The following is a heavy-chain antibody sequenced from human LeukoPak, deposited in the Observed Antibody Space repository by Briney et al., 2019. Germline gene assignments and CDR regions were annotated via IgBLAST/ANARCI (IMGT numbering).Heavy chain of an antibody. J-gene: IGHJ6*03. D-gene: IGHD4-11*01. V-gene: IGHV4-39*07. Sequence: SETLSLTCTVSGGSISSSSYYWGWIRQPPGKGLEWIGSIYYSGSTYYNPSLKSRVTISVDTSKNQFSLKLSSVTAADTAVYYCASASVDYTPFYYYYMDVWGKGTTVTVSS. CDR2: IYYSGST. CDR3: ASASVDYTPFYYYYMDV. CDR1: GGSISSSSYY.